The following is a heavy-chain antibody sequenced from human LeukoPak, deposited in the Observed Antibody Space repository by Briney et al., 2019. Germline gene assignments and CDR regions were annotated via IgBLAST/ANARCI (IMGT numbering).Heavy chain of an antibody. V-gene: IGHV1-2*06. CDR1: GYTFTGYY. CDR2: INPNSGGT. J-gene: IGHJ4*02. Sequence: ASVKVSCKASGYTFTGYYMHWVRQAPGQGLEWMGRINPNSGGTNYAQKFQGRVTMTRDTSISTAYMELSRLRSDGTAVYYCARGRYSSSSPHFDYWGQGTLVTVSS. D-gene: IGHD6-6*01. CDR3: ARGRYSSSSPHFDY.